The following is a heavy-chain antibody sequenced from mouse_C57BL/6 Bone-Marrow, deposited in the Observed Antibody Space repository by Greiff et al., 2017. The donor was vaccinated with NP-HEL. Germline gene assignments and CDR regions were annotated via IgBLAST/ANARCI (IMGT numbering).Heavy chain of an antibody. J-gene: IGHJ2*01. Sequence: EVQLQQSGPELVKPGASVKISCKASGYTFTDYYMNWVKQSHGKSLEWIGDINPNNGGTSYNQKFKGKATLTVDKSSSTAYMELRSLTSEDSAVYYCAWYYGSFDYWGQGTTLTVSS. CDR1: GYTFTDYY. CDR2: INPNNGGT. D-gene: IGHD1-1*01. V-gene: IGHV1-26*01. CDR3: AWYYGSFDY.